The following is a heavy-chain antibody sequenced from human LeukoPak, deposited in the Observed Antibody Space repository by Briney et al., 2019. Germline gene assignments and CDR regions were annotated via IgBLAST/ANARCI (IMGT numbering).Heavy chain of an antibody. CDR1: GFTFSGSA. V-gene: IGHV3-73*01. Sequence: GGSLKLFCAASGFTFSGSAMHWVRQASGKGLEWVGRIRSKANSYATAYAASVKGRFTISRDDSKNTAYLQMNSLKTEDTAVYYCTRVLWFGELYYYGMDVWGQGTTVTVSS. D-gene: IGHD3-10*01. CDR3: TRVLWFGELYYYGMDV. J-gene: IGHJ6*02. CDR2: IRSKANSYAT.